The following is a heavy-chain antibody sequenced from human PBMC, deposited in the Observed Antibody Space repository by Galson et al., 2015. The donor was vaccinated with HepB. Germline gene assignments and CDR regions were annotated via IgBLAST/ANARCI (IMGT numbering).Heavy chain of an antibody. Sequence: SLRLSCAASGFTFNKAWMSWVRQTPGKGREWVGRIKTKTDGGTRDFAAYVKGRFAISRDDSKNTLYLQMNSLRTEDTAVYYCATDRAAADFWSGYYKGGNWFDPWGQGTLVTVPS. CDR1: GFTFNKAW. CDR2: IKTKTDGGTR. D-gene: IGHD3-3*01. J-gene: IGHJ5*02. V-gene: IGHV3-15*01. CDR3: ATDRAAADFWSGYYKGGNWFDP.